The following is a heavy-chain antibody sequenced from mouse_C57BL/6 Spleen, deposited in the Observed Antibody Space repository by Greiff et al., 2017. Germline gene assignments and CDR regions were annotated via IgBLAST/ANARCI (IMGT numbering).Heavy chain of an antibody. CDR2: IYPGDGDT. CDR1: GYAFSSYW. V-gene: IGHV1-80*01. CDR3: AREANWDRYFDV. D-gene: IGHD4-1*01. J-gene: IGHJ1*03. Sequence: QVQLQQSGAELVKPGASVKISCKASGYAFSSYWMNWVKQRPGKGLEWIGQIYPGDGDTNYNGKFKGKATLTADKSSSTAYMQLSSLTSEDSAVYFCAREANWDRYFDVWGTGTMVTVSS.